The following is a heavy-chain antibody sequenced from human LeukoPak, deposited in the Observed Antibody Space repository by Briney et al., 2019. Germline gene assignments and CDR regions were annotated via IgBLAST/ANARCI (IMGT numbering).Heavy chain of an antibody. CDR3: ARDPTPLSGQLVPYY. D-gene: IGHD6-13*01. CDR2: IWYDGTIK. Sequence: GGSLRLSCEASEFTFSNYGMHWVRQAPGKALEWVALIWYDGTIKYYTDSVKGRFTISRDNSKNPLYLQMNSLRVDDTAVYYCARDPTPLSGQLVPYYWGQGTLVTVSS. V-gene: IGHV3-33*01. CDR1: EFTFSNYG. J-gene: IGHJ4*02.